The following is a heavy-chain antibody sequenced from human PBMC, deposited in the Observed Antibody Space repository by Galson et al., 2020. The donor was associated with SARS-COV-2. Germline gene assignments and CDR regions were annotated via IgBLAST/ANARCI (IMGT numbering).Heavy chain of an antibody. CDR1: GFQFNNYW. CDR2: INGDGSSP. Sequence: GESLKISCAASGFQFNNYWMHWVRQAPGKGPMWVSRINGDGSSPFYADSVKGRFTISRDNAKNTLYLQINSLRAEDTAVYYCARSDGYGPRGYGMDVWGQGTTVTVSS. D-gene: IGHD5-18*01. J-gene: IGHJ6*02. V-gene: IGHV3-74*01. CDR3: ARSDGYGPRGYGMDV.